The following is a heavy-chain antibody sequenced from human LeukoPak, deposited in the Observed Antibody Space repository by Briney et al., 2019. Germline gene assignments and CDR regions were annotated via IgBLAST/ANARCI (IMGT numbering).Heavy chain of an antibody. CDR3: ARGGLGNFD. V-gene: IGHV3-21*01. CDR2: IFPSGGGI. Sequence: PGGSLRLSCAASGFTFSTFAMIWVRQPPGKGLEWVSSIFPSGGGIHYADSVKGRFTISRDNAKNSLYLQMNSLRAEDTAVYYCARGGLGNFDWGQGTLVTVSS. J-gene: IGHJ4*02. D-gene: IGHD4-23*01. CDR1: GFTFSTFA.